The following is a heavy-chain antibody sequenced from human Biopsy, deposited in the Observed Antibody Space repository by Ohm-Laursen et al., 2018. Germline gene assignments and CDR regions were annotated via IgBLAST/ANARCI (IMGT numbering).Heavy chain of an antibody. CDR3: ATKLTGYFHH. J-gene: IGHJ1*01. CDR1: GGTFSNYG. CDR2: NIPILGTG. Sequence: SVKVSCKAPGGTFSNYGVNWVRQAPGQGLEWLGGNIPILGTGNYAQKFQDKVTVAADTSTSTATMELRSLRSDDTAVYYCATKLTGYFHHWGQGILVIVSS. D-gene: IGHD3-9*01. V-gene: IGHV1-69*06.